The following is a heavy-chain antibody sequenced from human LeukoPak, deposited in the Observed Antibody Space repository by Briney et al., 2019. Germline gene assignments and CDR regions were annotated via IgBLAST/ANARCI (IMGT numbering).Heavy chain of an antibody. D-gene: IGHD3-16*01. V-gene: IGHV3-30-3*01. CDR2: ISFDGSNK. CDR1: GFTFSNYA. Sequence: PGGSLRLSCAASGFTFSNYAMLWVRQAPGKGLEWVAIISFDGSNKYYADSVKGRFTISRDNPKNTLYLQMNSPRAEDTAVYYCARDFKYTWGINPPYGMDVWGQGTTVIVSS. J-gene: IGHJ6*02. CDR3: ARDFKYTWGINPPYGMDV.